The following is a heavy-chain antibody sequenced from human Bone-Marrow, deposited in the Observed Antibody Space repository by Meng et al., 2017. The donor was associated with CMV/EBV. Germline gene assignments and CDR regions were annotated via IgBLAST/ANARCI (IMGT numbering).Heavy chain of an antibody. CDR2: IYYSGST. V-gene: IGHV4-59*01. CDR3: ARSYCSSTSCYANLFDY. Sequence: ESLKISCAASGFRFSTSWMSWVRQGPGKGLEWIGYIYYSGSTNYNPSLKSRVTISVDTSKNQFSLKLSSVTAADTAVYYCARSYCSSTSCYANLFDYWGQGTLVTVSS. J-gene: IGHJ4*02. D-gene: IGHD2-2*01. CDR1: GFRFSTSW.